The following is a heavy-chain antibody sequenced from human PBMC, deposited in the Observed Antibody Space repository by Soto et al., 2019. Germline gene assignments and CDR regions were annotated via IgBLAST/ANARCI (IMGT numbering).Heavy chain of an antibody. D-gene: IGHD3-10*01. CDR3: ATRTDYYYGSGSLGGMDV. CDR1: GGSISSGSYY. V-gene: IGHV4-31*03. J-gene: IGHJ6*02. CDR2: IYYSGST. Sequence: QVQLQESGPGLVKPSQTLSLTCTVSGGSISSGSYYWSWIRQLPGKGLEWIGYIYYSGSTYYNPSLERRVTIAVDTSKNQFSLKLNSVTAADTAVYYCATRTDYYYGSGSLGGMDVWGQGTTVTVSS.